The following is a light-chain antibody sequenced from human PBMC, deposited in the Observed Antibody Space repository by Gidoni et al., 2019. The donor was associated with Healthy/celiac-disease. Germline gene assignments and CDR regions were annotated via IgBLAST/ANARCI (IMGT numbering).Light chain of an antibody. CDR2: LGS. V-gene: IGKV2-28*01. Sequence: DIVMTQSPLPLPFTPGEPASISCRSSQSLLHTNGYNYLDWYLQKPGQSPQLLIYLGSNRASGVPDRFSGSGSGTDFTLKISRVEAEDVGVYYCMQALQTPPYTFGQGTKLEIK. J-gene: IGKJ2*01. CDR3: MQALQTPPYT. CDR1: QSLLHTNGYNY.